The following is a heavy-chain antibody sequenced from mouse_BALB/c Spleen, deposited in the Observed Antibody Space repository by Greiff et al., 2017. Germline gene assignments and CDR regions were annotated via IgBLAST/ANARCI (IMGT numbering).Heavy chain of an antibody. J-gene: IGHJ2*01. D-gene: IGHD2-3*01. CDR3: ARSDDGYLYFDY. V-gene: IGHV1-87*01. Sequence: QVQLQQSGAELARPGASVKLSCKASGYTFTSYWMQWVKQRPGQGLEWIGAIYPGDGDTRYTQKFKGKATLTADKSSSTAYMQLSSLASEDSAVYYCARSDDGYLYFDYWGQGTTLTVSS. CDR1: GYTFTSYW. CDR2: IYPGDGDT.